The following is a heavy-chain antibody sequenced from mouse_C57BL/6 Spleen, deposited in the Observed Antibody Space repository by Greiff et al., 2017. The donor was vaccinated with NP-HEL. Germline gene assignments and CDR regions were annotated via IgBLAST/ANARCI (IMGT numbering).Heavy chain of an antibody. V-gene: IGHV1-81*01. J-gene: IGHJ4*01. D-gene: IGHD1-1*01. CDR2: IYPRSGNT. Sequence: QVQLKESGAELARPGASVKLSCKASGYTFTSYGISWVKQRTGQGLEWIGEIYPRSGNTYYNEKFKGKATLTADKSSSTAYMELRSLTSEDSAVYFCARGDYYGSSYYAMDYWGQGTSVTVSS. CDR1: GYTFTSYG. CDR3: ARGDYYGSSYYAMDY.